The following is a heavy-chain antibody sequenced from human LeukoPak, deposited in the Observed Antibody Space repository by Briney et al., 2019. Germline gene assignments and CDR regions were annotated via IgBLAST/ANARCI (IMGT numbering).Heavy chain of an antibody. CDR1: GGSFSGYY. V-gene: IGHV4-34*01. Sequence: SETLSLTCAVYGGSFSGYYWSWIRQPPGKGLEWIGEINHSGSTNYNPSLKSRVTISVDTSKNQFSLKLSSVTAADTAVYHCARGVGGRTGYYYYYYMDVWGEGTTVTVSS. J-gene: IGHJ6*03. CDR2: INHSGST. D-gene: IGHD2-15*01. CDR3: ARGVGGRTGYYYYYYMDV.